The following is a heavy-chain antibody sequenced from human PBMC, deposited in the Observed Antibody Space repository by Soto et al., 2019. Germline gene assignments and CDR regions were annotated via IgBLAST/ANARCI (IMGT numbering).Heavy chain of an antibody. CDR2: ISGSGGST. V-gene: IGHV3-23*01. CDR1: GFTFSSYA. D-gene: IGHD4-4*01. Sequence: GGSLRLSCAASGFTFSSYAMSWVRQAPGKGLEWVSAISGSGGSTYYADSVKGRFTISRDNAKNSLYLQMNSLRDEDTAVYYCARDLNTVTNYIDYWGQGTLVTVSS. CDR3: ARDLNTVTNYIDY. J-gene: IGHJ4*02.